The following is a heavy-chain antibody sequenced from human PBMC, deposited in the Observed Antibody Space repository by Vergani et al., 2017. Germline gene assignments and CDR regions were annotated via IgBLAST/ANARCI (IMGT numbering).Heavy chain of an antibody. CDR3: ARSIVSRNPPDYFDN. V-gene: IGHV4-59*01. CDR1: GGSLRGYY. J-gene: IGHJ4*02. Sequence: QVQLQESGPGLVRPSETLSLTCTVSGGSLRGYYWNWIRQTPGEGLEWIGYVEDSGYFNYNPSLKTRVPMSSDTSNNQCSLMLSSVTVADTAVYYCARSIVSRNPPDYFDNWGQGTLVTVSS. D-gene: IGHD1-14*01. CDR2: VEDSGYF.